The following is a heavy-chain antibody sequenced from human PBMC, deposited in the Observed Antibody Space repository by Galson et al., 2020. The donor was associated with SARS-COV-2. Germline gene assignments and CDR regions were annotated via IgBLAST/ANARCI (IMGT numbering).Heavy chain of an antibody. CDR3: ARYRLTYFDY. D-gene: IGHD5-12*01. CDR1: GFSLSTTTVA. J-gene: IGHJ4*02. V-gene: IGHV2-5*02. Sequence: LTCTISGFSLSTTTVAVGWIRQPPGKALEWLALIYWDDDKRYSPSLKDRLSITKDTSKNQVVLTMTSVDPVDTATYYCARYRLTYFDYWGQGTLVTVSS. CDR2: IYWDDDK.